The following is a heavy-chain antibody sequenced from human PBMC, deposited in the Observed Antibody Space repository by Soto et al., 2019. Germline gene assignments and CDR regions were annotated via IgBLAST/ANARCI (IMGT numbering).Heavy chain of an antibody. J-gene: IGHJ4*02. CDR3: ARNHVYRRGQLFDY. D-gene: IGHD5-18*01. Sequence: QVQLVQSGAEVKKPGSSVKVSCKASGGTFSSYAISWVRQAPGQGLEWMGGIIPIFGTANYAQKFQGRVTIPADKSTSTDYMELSSLRSEDTAVYYCARNHVYRRGQLFDYWGQGTLVTVSS. CDR1: GGTFSSYA. V-gene: IGHV1-69*06. CDR2: IIPIFGTA.